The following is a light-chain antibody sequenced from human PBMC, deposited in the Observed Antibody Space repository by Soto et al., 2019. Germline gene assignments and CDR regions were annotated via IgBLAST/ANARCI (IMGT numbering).Light chain of an antibody. CDR3: QSYDSSLSGYV. CDR1: SSNIGAGYD. J-gene: IGLJ1*01. Sequence: QSVLTQPPSVSGAPGQRVTISCTGSSSNIGAGYDVHWYQQLPGTAPKLLIYGNSNRPSGVPDRFSGSKSGTSASLAITGRQAEDEADYYCQSYDSSLSGYVFGTGTMVTVL. V-gene: IGLV1-40*01. CDR2: GNS.